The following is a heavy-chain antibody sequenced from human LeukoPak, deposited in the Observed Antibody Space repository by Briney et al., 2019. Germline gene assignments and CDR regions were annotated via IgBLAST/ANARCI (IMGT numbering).Heavy chain of an antibody. V-gene: IGHV1-69*02. CDR3: ARGSRSSIDY. J-gene: IGHJ4*02. CDR1: GGTFSSYT. D-gene: IGHD6-6*01. CDR2: IIPILGIA. Sequence: SVKVSCKASGGTFSSYTISWVRQAPGQGLEWMGRIIPILGIANYAQKFQGRVTITAVKSTSTAYMELSSLRSEDTAVYYCARGSRSSIDYWGQGTLVTVSS.